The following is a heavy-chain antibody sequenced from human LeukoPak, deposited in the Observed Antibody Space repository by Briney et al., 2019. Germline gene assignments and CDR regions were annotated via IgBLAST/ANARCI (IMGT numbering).Heavy chain of an antibody. J-gene: IGHJ6*03. CDR2: IVVGSGNT. CDR3: ARGDYYYYYMDV. Sequence: ASVKVSCKASGFTFTSSAMQWVRQARGQRLEWIGWIVVGSGNTNYAQKFQERVTITRDMSTSTAYMELSSLRSEDTAVYYCARGDYYYYYMDVWGKGTTVTVSS. V-gene: IGHV1-58*02. CDR1: GFTFTSSA.